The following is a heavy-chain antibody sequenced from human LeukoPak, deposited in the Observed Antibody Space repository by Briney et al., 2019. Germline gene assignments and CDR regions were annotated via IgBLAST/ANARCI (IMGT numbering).Heavy chain of an antibody. J-gene: IGHJ5*02. Sequence: PGRSLRLSCAASGFTFSSYGMHWVRQAPGKGLEWVAVIWYDGNNKYYADSVRGRFTISRDNSKNTLYLQMNSLRAEDTAVFYCARKVSGANWFDPWGQGTLVTVSS. CDR2: IWYDGNNK. V-gene: IGHV3-33*01. D-gene: IGHD2-15*01. CDR3: ARKVSGANWFDP. CDR1: GFTFSSYG.